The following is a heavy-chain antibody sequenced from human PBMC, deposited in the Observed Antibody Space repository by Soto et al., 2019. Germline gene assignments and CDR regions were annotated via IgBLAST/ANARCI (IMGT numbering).Heavy chain of an antibody. CDR2: IIPVFGTV. J-gene: IGHJ5*02. D-gene: IGHD6-13*01. Sequence: QVRLVQSGAEVKKPGSSVKVSCKASGGTFSNYAITWLRLASGQGLGWLGGIIPVFGTVNYAQKFQGRVTITAVESTSTAYMELNRLRSEDTAVYYCARDNPYTNSFGNWFDPWGQGTLVIVS. V-gene: IGHV1-69*01. CDR1: GGTFSNYA. CDR3: ARDNPYTNSFGNWFDP.